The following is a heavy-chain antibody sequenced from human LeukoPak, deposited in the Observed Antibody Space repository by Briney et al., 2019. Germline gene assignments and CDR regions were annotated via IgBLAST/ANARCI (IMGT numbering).Heavy chain of an antibody. D-gene: IGHD6-6*01. CDR2: ISYDGSNK. CDR3: ARVRSVAQGGAFDI. CDR1: GLTFSSYS. J-gene: IGHJ3*02. Sequence: PGGSLRLSCAASGLTFSSYSMNWVRQAPGKGLEWVAVISYDGSNKYYADSVKGRFTISRDNSKNTLYLQMNSLRAEDTAVYYCARVRSVAQGGAFDIWGQGTMVTVSS. V-gene: IGHV3-30*03.